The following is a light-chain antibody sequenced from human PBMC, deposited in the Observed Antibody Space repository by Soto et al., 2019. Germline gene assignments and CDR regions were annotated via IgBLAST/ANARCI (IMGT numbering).Light chain of an antibody. J-gene: IGKJ1*01. CDR3: QQQGA. V-gene: IGKV1-5*03. Sequence: DLPMTQSPSTLSASVGDRVTITCRASRSFSNCLAWYQQKPGQAPKLLIYEASILENGVPSRFSGSGSGTEFTLTISSLQPEDFATYYCQQQGAFGQGTKVEIK. CDR1: RSFSNC. CDR2: EAS.